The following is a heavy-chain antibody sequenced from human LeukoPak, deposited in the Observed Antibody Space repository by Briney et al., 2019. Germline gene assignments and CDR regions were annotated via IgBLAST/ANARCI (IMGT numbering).Heavy chain of an antibody. Sequence: SVKVSCKASGGTFSGYAISWVRQAPGQGLEWMGGIIPIFGTANYAQKFQGRVTITADESTSTAYMELSSLRSEDTAVYYCARDSNTAMVTYFDYWGQGTLVTVSS. CDR1: GGTFSGYA. CDR2: IIPIFGTA. CDR3: ARDSNTAMVTYFDY. V-gene: IGHV1-69*13. J-gene: IGHJ4*02. D-gene: IGHD5-18*01.